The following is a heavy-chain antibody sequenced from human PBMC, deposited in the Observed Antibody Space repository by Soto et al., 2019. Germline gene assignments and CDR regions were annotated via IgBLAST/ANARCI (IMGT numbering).Heavy chain of an antibody. CDR1: GFTFYTDW. Sequence: EVQLVESGGGLVQPGGSLRLSCAASGFTFYTDWMSWVRQAPGKWLEWVATITSDGSAKYYVDSVKGRFTISRDNARNSLDLQMIGLMAEDTAVEYCAGEDWWRFDPWGQGTLVTVSS. CDR2: ITSDGSAK. J-gene: IGHJ5*02. D-gene: IGHD2-8*02. CDR3: AGEDWWRFDP. V-gene: IGHV3-7*01.